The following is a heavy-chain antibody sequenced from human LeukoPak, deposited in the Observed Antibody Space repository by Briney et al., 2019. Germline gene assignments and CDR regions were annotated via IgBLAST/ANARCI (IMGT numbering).Heavy chain of an antibody. CDR2: INSDGSNT. Sequence: GGSLRLSCAASGLTFSSYWMHWVRQAPGKGLVRVSSINSDGSNTMYADSVKGRFTISRDNAKDTLYLQMNSLRAEDTAVYYCARLPTGSSLHYWGQGTLVTVSS. D-gene: IGHD6-6*01. CDR3: ARLPTGSSLHY. CDR1: GLTFSSYW. V-gene: IGHV3-74*03. J-gene: IGHJ4*02.